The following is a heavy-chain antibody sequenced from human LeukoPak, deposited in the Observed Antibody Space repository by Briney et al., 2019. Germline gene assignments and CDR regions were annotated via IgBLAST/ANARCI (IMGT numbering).Heavy chain of an antibody. J-gene: IGHJ5*02. CDR3: ARDWGYCSGGSCYFWFDP. CDR2: IYTSGST. D-gene: IGHD2-15*01. Sequence: SETLSLTCTVSVGSISSASYYWSWIRQTAGKGLEWIGRIYTSGSTNYNPSLKSRVTISVDTSKNQFSLKLSSVTAADTAVYYCARDWGYCSGGSCYFWFDPWGQGTLVTVSS. V-gene: IGHV4-61*02. CDR1: VGSISSASYY.